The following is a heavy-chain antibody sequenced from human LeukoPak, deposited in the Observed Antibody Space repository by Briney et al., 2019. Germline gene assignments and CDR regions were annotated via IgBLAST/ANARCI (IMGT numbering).Heavy chain of an antibody. CDR2: INSDGSST. V-gene: IGHV3-74*01. D-gene: IGHD5-24*01. CDR1: GFTFSSYW. J-gene: IGHJ4*02. CDR3: ASGGKRDY. Sequence: GGSLRLSCAASGFTFSSYWMHWVRQAPGKGLVWVSCINSDGSSTSYADSVRGRFTISRDNAKNTLYLQMNSLRAEDTAVYYCASGGKRDYWGQGTLVTVSS.